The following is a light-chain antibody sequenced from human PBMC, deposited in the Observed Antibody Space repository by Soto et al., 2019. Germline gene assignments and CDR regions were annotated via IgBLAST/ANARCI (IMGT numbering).Light chain of an antibody. Sequence: EIVLTQSPGTLSLSPGERATLSCRASQSVGSTYLAWFQQKRGQAPRLLIYDTSSRAAGIPDRFSGSGSGTDFSLTISRLEPEDFAVYYCQQYGSSPYTFGQGTKLEIK. V-gene: IGKV3-20*01. CDR2: DTS. J-gene: IGKJ2*01. CDR1: QSVGSTY. CDR3: QQYGSSPYT.